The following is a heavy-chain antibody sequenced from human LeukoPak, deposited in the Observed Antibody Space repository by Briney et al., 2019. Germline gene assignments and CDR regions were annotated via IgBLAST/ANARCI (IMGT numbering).Heavy chain of an antibody. V-gene: IGHV3-11*04. Sequence: GGSLRLSCAASGFSVNDFYMSWIRQSPGKGLEWISDSSSHGTNVYYADSVKGRFTISRDNAKNSLYLQMSSLRAEDTAVYYCARDQGIAVAGRKNYGMDVWGQGTTVTVSS. CDR3: ARDQGIAVAGRKNYGMDV. CDR1: GFSVNDFY. J-gene: IGHJ6*02. CDR2: SSSHGTNV. D-gene: IGHD6-19*01.